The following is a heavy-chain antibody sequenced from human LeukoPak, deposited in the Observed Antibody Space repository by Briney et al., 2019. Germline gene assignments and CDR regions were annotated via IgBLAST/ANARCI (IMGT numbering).Heavy chain of an antibody. CDR3: ARDGYSDCSGGSCYFEY. Sequence: PGRSLRLSCAASGFTFSIYAMHWVRQAPGKGLEWVAVISYDGSNKYYADSAKGRFTISRDNSKNTLYLQMNSLRAEDTAVYYSARDGYSDCSGGSCYFEYWGQGTLVTVSS. CDR1: GFTFSIYA. J-gene: IGHJ4*02. D-gene: IGHD2-15*01. V-gene: IGHV3-30*04. CDR2: ISYDGSNK.